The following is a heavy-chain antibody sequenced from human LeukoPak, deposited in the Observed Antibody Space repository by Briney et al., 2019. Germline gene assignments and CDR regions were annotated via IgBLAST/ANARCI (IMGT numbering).Heavy chain of an antibody. D-gene: IGHD3-22*01. V-gene: IGHV5-51*01. CDR1: GYSFTKYW. J-gene: IGHJ4*02. Sequence: GESLKISCKGSGYSFTKYWIAWVRQMPGKGLEWMAIIYPDDSDTRYSPSFQGQVTISADKSISTAYLQWSSLKASDTAMYYCARGPHKYYYDSSGYYRSYYFDYWGQGTLVTVSS. CDR2: IYPDDSDT. CDR3: ARGPHKYYYDSSGYYRSYYFDY.